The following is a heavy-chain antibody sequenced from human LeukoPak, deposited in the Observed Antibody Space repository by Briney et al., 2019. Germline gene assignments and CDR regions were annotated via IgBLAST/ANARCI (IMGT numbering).Heavy chain of an antibody. J-gene: IGHJ4*02. CDR2: ISSSSSNQ. V-gene: IGHV3-48*01. CDR1: GFTFSNYS. Sequence: GGSLRLSCAASGFTFSNYSMNWVRQAPGKGLEWVSYISSSSSNQYYADSVKGRFIISRDNAKNSLYLQMNSLRAEDTAVYYCASYLWFGELFLPPGSVPQSRGYMFGGVPTQHQSLGSIYWGQGTLVTVSS. CDR3: ASYLWFGELFLPPGSVPQSRGYMFGGVPTQHQSLGSIY. D-gene: IGHD3-10*01.